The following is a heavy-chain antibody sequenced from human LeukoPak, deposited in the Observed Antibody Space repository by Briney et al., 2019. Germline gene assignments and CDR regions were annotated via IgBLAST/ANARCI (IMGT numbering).Heavy chain of an antibody. V-gene: IGHV4-61*01. J-gene: IGHJ4*02. D-gene: IGHD3-22*01. Sequence: SETLSLTCTVSGGSVNSGSYYWSWTRQPPGKGLEWIGYINYSGSTNYNPSLKSRVTISVDTSKNQFSLKLSSVTAADTAVYYCARASRGYYYDYWGQGTLVTVSS. CDR3: ARASRGYYYDY. CDR2: INYSGST. CDR1: GGSVNSGSYY.